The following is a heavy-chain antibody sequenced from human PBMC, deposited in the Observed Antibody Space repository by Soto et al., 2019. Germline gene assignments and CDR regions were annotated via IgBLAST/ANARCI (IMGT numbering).Heavy chain of an antibody. CDR1: GFTFDDYA. V-gene: IGHV3-9*01. Sequence: GGSLRLSCAASGFTFDDYAMHWVRQAPGKGLEWVSGISWNSGSIGYADSVKGRFTISRDNAKNSLYLQMNSLRAEDTALYYCARVDTGYSSSNPHYYYYGMDVWGQGTTVTVSS. CDR3: ARVDTGYSSSNPHYYYYGMDV. D-gene: IGHD6-13*01. J-gene: IGHJ6*02. CDR2: ISWNSGSI.